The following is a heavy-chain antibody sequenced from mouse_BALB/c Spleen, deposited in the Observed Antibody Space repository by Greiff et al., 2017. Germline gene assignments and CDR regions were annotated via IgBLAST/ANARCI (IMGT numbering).Heavy chain of an antibody. CDR1: GYTFTSYT. V-gene: IGHV1-4*01. Sequence: QVQLKESGAELARPGASVKMSCKASGYTFTSYTMHWVKQRPGQGLEWIGYINPSSGYTNYNQKFKDKATLTADKSSSTAYMQLSSLTSEDSAVYYCARSGMITTAYYAMDYWGQGTSVTVSS. CDR2: INPSSGYT. CDR3: ARSGMITTAYYAMDY. D-gene: IGHD2-4*01. J-gene: IGHJ4*01.